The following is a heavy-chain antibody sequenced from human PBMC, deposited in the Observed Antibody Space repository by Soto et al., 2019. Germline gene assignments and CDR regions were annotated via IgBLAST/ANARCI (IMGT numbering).Heavy chain of an antibody. V-gene: IGHV1-69*13. D-gene: IGHD2-15*01. Sequence: SVKVSCKASGYTFTSYGISWVRQAPGQGLEWMGWISTIYGKANYAQKFQGRVTITADESTSTAYMELSSLRSEDTAVYYCARMGGYCSGGDCYYFDFWGQGTLVTVSS. CDR3: ARMGGYCSGGDCYYFDF. J-gene: IGHJ4*02. CDR2: ISTIYGKA. CDR1: GYTFTSYG.